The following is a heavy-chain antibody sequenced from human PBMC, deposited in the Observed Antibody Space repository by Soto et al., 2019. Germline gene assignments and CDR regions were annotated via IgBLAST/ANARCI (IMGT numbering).Heavy chain of an antibody. V-gene: IGHV3-21*01. D-gene: IGHD3-10*01. CDR2: ISSSSSYI. Sequence: GSLRLSCAASGFTFSSYSMNWVRRAPGKGLEWVSSISSSSSYIYYADSVKGRFTISRDDAKNSLYLQMNSLRAEDTAVYYCARDRRSEYNWFDPWGQGTLVTVSS. J-gene: IGHJ5*02. CDR3: ARDRRSEYNWFDP. CDR1: GFTFSSYS.